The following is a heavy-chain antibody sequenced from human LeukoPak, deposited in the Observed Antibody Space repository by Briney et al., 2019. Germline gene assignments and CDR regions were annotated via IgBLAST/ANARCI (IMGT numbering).Heavy chain of an antibody. D-gene: IGHD5-18*01. CDR1: GGSISSYY. J-gene: IGHJ4*02. V-gene: IGHV4-59*01. CDR2: IFYSVTT. CDR3: ARGDTAMVPDY. Sequence: SETLSLTCTVSGGSISSYYWSWIRQPPGKGLEWIGYIFYSVTTIYNPSLKSRVTISVDTSKNQFSLKLSSVTAADTAVYYCARGDTAMVPDYWGQGTLVTVSS.